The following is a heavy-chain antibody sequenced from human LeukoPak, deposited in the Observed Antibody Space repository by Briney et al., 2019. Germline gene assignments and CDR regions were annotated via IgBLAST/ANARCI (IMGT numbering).Heavy chain of an antibody. J-gene: IGHJ4*02. CDR2: FSGSGGRT. V-gene: IGHV3-23*01. D-gene: IGHD3-22*01. Sequence: GGSLRLSCAASGFTFSSYAMSWVRQAPGKGLEWVSSFSGSGGRTYYADSVKGRFTISRDNSKNTLYLQMNSLRAEDTAVYYCARDFVYYDSSGSPYYFDYWGQGTLVTVSS. CDR3: ARDFVYYDSSGSPYYFDY. CDR1: GFTFSSYA.